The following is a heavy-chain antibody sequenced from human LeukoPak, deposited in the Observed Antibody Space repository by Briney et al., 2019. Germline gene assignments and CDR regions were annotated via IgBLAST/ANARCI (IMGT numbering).Heavy chain of an antibody. CDR3: ARRKGTYYYDSSGYLEADY. CDR2: IYPGDSDT. D-gene: IGHD3-22*01. CDR1: GYSFTSYW. Sequence: GESLKISCKGSGYSFTSYWIGWVRQMPGKGLEWMGIIYPGDSDTRYSPSFQGQVTISADKSISTAYLQWSSLKASDTAMYYCARRKGTYYYDSSGYLEADYWGQGTLVTVSS. J-gene: IGHJ4*02. V-gene: IGHV5-51*01.